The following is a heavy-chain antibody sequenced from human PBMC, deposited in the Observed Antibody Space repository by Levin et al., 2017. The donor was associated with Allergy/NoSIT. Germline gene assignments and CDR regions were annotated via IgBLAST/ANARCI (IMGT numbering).Heavy chain of an antibody. CDR1: GFTFSSYG. V-gene: IGHV3-33*01. J-gene: IGHJ4*02. Sequence: GGSLRLSCAASGFTFSSYGMHWVRQAPGKGLEWVAVIWYDGSNKYYADSVKGRFTISRDNSKNTLYLQMNSLRAEDTAVYYCARAQGDYYDSSGYYVLDYWGQGTLVTVSS. CDR3: ARAQGDYYDSSGYYVLDY. D-gene: IGHD3-22*01. CDR2: IWYDGSNK.